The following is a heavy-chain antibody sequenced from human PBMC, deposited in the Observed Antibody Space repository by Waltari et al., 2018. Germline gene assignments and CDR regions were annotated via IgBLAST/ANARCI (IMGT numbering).Heavy chain of an antibody. CDR3: ARDYFRSGSGFRYAIDY. CDR1: GFTFSSYG. J-gene: IGHJ4*02. Sequence: AASGFTFSSYGMHWVRQAPGKGLEWVAVIWYDGSNKYYADSVKGRFTISRDNSKNTLYLQMNSLRAEDTAVYYCARDYFRSGSGFRYAIDYWGQGTLVTVSS. D-gene: IGHD3-10*01. V-gene: IGHV3-33*01. CDR2: IWYDGSNK.